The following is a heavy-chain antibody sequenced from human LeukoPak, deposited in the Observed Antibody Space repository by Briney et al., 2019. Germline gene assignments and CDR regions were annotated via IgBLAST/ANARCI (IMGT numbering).Heavy chain of an antibody. J-gene: IGHJ4*02. D-gene: IGHD1-26*01. CDR2: INSDGSST. Sequence: GGSLRLSCAASGFTFSSYWMHWVRQAPGKGLVWVSRINSDGSSTSYADSVKGRFTISRDNAKNTLYLQMNSLRAEDTAVYYCARGVMTYDWWELKNFDYWGQGTLVTVSS. CDR3: ARGVMTYDWWELKNFDY. V-gene: IGHV3-74*01. CDR1: GFTFSSYW.